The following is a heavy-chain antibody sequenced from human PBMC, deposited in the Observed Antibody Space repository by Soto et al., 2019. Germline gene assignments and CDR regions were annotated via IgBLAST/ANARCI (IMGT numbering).Heavy chain of an antibody. J-gene: IGHJ4*02. V-gene: IGHV3-33*01. CDR1: GFTLSGYG. CDR3: AREELRFGRRYFDWPEGY. Sequence: GSLRLSCAASGFTLSGYGMHWVRQAPGKGLEWVAVIWYDGSNKYYADSVKGRFTISRDNSKNTLYLQMKSLRAEDTAVYYCAREELRFGRRYFDWPEGYWGQGTLVTGSS. CDR2: IWYDGSNK. D-gene: IGHD3-9*01.